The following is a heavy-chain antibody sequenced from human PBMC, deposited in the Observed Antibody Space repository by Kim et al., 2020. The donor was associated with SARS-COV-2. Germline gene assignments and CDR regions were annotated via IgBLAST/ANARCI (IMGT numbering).Heavy chain of an antibody. CDR3: VGSGVQP. Sequence: GGSLRLSCAASGFGFSSLDMHWVRQTPGEGLEWVALILSAGSTTYYADSVRGRFTISRDNSKNTLYLQMNSLRAEDTAVYYCVGSGVQPWGQGTLVTVSS. CDR2: ILSAGSTT. CDR1: GFGFSSLD. V-gene: IGHV3-30*03. D-gene: IGHD3-10*01. J-gene: IGHJ5*02.